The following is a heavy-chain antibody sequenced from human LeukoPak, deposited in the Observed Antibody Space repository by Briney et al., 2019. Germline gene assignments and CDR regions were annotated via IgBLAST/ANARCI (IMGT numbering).Heavy chain of an antibody. J-gene: IGHJ4*02. CDR2: INPKRGGT. CDR1: GYIFTGYY. CDR3: ARERGGVLGATNY. V-gene: IGHV1-2*02. D-gene: IGHD1-26*01. Sequence: ASVKVSCKASGYIFTGYYLHWVRQAPGQGLEWMGWINPKRGGTKYAKKFQGRVTMTSDTSISTAYMEMSSLRSDDTAVYYCARERGGVLGATNYWGQGTPVTVSS.